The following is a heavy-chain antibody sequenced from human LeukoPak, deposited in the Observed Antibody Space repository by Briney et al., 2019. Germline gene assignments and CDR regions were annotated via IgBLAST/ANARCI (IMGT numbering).Heavy chain of an antibody. Sequence: SETLSLTCAVYGGSFSGYYWSWIRQPPGKGLEWIGEINHSGSTNYNPSLKSRVTISVDTSRNQFSLKLSSVTAADTAVYYCVRDGDNLGRDFDYWGQGTLVTVSS. D-gene: IGHD4-17*01. V-gene: IGHV4-34*01. CDR1: GGSFSGYY. CDR3: VRDGDNLGRDFDY. CDR2: INHSGST. J-gene: IGHJ4*02.